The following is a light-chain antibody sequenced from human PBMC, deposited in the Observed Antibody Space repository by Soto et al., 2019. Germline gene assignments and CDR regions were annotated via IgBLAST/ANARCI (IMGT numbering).Light chain of an antibody. V-gene: IGKV3-20*01. J-gene: IGKJ3*01. CDR2: STS. Sequence: EIVLTQSPGTLSLSPGERATLSCRASQSVGSNYLAWYQQKPGQAPRLLIYSTSSRATGIPDRFSGSGSGTDFTLTISRLEPEDFAVYSCHQYGSSPFTFGPGTKVDIK. CDR1: QSVGSNY. CDR3: HQYGSSPFT.